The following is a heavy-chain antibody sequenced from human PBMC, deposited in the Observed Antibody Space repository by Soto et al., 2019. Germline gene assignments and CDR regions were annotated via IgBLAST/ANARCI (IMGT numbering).Heavy chain of an antibody. Sequence: GWSLRLSCASSVFTFISYWMSWVRQAPGKGLEWVANIKQDGSEKYYVDSVKGRFTISRDNAKNSLYLQMNSLRAEDTAVYYCARSGRGGSSWYRHLKRDRSTYYFDYWGQGTLVTVSS. CDR2: IKQDGSEK. CDR3: ARSGRGGSSWYRHLKRDRSTYYFDY. V-gene: IGHV3-7*01. D-gene: IGHD6-13*01. CDR1: VFTFISYW. J-gene: IGHJ4*02.